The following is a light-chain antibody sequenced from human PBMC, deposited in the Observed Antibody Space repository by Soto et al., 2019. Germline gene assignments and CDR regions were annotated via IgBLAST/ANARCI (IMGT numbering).Light chain of an antibody. CDR3: QQYGSSRFT. Sequence: EIVLTQSPGTLSLSPGERATLSCRASQSVSSFYLAWYQQKPGQAPRLLIYGASSRATGIPDRFSGSGSGTAFTLTISRLEPEDFAVYYCQQYGSSRFTFGQGTKLVIK. CDR2: GAS. V-gene: IGKV3-20*01. CDR1: QSVSSFY. J-gene: IGKJ2*01.